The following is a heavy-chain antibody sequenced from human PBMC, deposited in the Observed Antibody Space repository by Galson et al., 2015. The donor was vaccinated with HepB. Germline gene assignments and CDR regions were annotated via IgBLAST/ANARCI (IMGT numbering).Heavy chain of an antibody. V-gene: IGHV3-30*04. J-gene: IGHJ3*02. Sequence: SLRLSCAASGFTFSSYAMHWVRQAPGKGLEWVAVISYDGSNKYYADSVKGRFTISRDNSKNTLYLQMNSLRAEDTAVYYCARDLRGGAPQGAFDIWGQGTMVTVSS. CDR1: GFTFSSYA. CDR3: ARDLRGGAPQGAFDI. CDR2: ISYDGSNK.